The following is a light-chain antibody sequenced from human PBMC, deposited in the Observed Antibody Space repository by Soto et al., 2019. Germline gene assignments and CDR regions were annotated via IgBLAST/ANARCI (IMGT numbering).Light chain of an antibody. CDR1: SSNIGAGYN. CDR2: GDS. J-gene: IGLJ2*01. CDR3: CSYAGSYTDVV. Sequence: QSVLTQPPSVSGAPGQRVTISCTGSSSNIGAGYNVHWYQQVPGTAPKLLISGDSNRPSGVPDRFSGSKSGTSASLAITGLQAEDEADYYCCSYAGSYTDVVFGGGTKRTVL. V-gene: IGLV1-40*01.